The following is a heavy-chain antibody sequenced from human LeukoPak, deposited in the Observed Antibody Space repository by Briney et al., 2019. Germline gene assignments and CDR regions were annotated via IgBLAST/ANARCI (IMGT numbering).Heavy chain of an antibody. CDR3: AAISSTKMDV. CDR2: ISSSSSYI. D-gene: IGHD2-2*01. V-gene: IGHV3-21*01. Sequence: GGSLTLSCAASGFTFSSYSMNWVRQAPGKGLEWVSSISSSSSYIYYADSVKGRFTISRDNAKNSLYLQMNSLRAEDTAVYYCAAISSTKMDVWGKGTTVTVSS. J-gene: IGHJ6*04. CDR1: GFTFSSYS.